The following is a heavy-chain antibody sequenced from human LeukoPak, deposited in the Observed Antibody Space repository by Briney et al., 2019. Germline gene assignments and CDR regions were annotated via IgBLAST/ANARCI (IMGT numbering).Heavy chain of an antibody. D-gene: IGHD2/OR15-2a*01. CDR2: IYYSGST. J-gene: IGHJ4*02. CDR1: GGSINTNNYY. V-gene: IGHV4-39*01. Sequence: SETLSLTCTVSGGSINTNNYYWGWIRQPPGKGLEWIGSIYYSGSTYYNPSLKSRVTISVDTSKNQFSLKLSSVTAADTAVYYCALGGTTGIDYWGQGTLVTVSS. CDR3: ALGGTTGIDY.